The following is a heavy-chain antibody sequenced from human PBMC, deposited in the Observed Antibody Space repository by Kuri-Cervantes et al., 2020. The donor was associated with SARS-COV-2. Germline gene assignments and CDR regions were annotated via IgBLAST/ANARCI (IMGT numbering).Heavy chain of an antibody. CDR2: ISGSGGST. CDR1: GFTFSSYA. D-gene: IGHD3-10*01. V-gene: IGHV3-23*01. J-gene: IGHJ4*02. CDR3: AKPTVRGELAFDY. Sequence: GESLKISCAASGFTFSSYAMSWVRQAPGKGLEWVSAISGSGGSTYYADSVKGRFTISRDNSKNTLYLQTNSLRAEDTAVYYCAKPTVRGELAFDYWGQGTLVTVSS.